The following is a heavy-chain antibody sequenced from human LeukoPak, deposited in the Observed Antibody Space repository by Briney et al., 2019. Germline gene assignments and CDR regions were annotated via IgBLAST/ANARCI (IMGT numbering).Heavy chain of an antibody. Sequence: GGSMRLSCAASGFIVSSNYMSWVRQAPGKGLECVSVLYSGGGTYYADSVKGRFTISRDNSKNTLYLQMNSLRAEDTAVYYCASPAHDYNTKGAFDIWGQGTMVTVSS. CDR2: LYSGGGT. D-gene: IGHD3-3*01. V-gene: IGHV3-53*01. J-gene: IGHJ3*02. CDR3: ASPAHDYNTKGAFDI. CDR1: GFIVSSNY.